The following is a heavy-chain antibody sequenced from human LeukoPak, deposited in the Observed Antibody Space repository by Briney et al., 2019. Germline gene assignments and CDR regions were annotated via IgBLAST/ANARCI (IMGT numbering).Heavy chain of an antibody. J-gene: IGHJ4*02. CDR3: ATKTYQLPAIHDY. CDR1: GFTFSSYR. V-gene: IGHV3-48*04. CDR2: ISSSGSTI. D-gene: IGHD2-2*01. Sequence: GGSLRLSCAASGFTFSSYRMNWVRQAPGKGLEWVSYISSSGSTIYYADSVKGRFTISRDNAKNSLYLQMNSLRVEDTAVYYCATKTYQLPAIHDYWGQGTLVTVSS.